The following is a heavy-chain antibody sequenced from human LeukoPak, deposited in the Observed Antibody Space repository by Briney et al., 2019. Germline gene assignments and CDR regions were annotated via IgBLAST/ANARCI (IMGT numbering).Heavy chain of an antibody. D-gene: IGHD3-22*01. CDR3: ASYSNYYDSSEGDWFDP. Sequence: SETLSLTCTVSGYSISSGYYWGWIRQPPGKGLEWIGSIYHSGSTYYNPSLKSRVTISVDTSKNQFSLKLSSVTAADTAVYYCASYSNYYDSSEGDWFDPWGQGTLVTVSS. J-gene: IGHJ5*02. CDR2: IYHSGST. V-gene: IGHV4-38-2*02. CDR1: GYSISSGYY.